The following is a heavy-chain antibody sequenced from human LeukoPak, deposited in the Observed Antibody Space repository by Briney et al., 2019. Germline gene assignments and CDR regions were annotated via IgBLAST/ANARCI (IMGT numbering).Heavy chain of an antibody. Sequence: PSETLSLTCTVSGYSIRSGYYWSWIRLPPGKGLEWIGYIYYSGSTNYNPSLRSRVTISVDTSKNQFSLKLSSVTAADTAVYYCARSSESYDSSGYYSYYFDYWGQGTLVTVSS. CDR2: IYYSGST. D-gene: IGHD3-22*01. CDR3: ARSSESYDSSGYYSYYFDY. J-gene: IGHJ4*02. CDR1: GYSIRSGYY. V-gene: IGHV4-61*01.